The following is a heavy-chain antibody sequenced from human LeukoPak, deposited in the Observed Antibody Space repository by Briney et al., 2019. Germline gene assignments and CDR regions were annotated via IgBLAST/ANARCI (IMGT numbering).Heavy chain of an antibody. V-gene: IGHV3-74*01. D-gene: IGHD1-14*01. CDR3: ARGTICGLDAFDI. CDR1: GFTFSDYW. J-gene: IGHJ3*02. CDR2: INSDGTTT. Sequence: PGGSLRPSCAASGFTFSDYWMHWVRQAPGKGLVWVSRINSDGTTTSYADSVKGRFTISRDNAKNTLYLQMNSLRAEDTVVYYCARGTICGLDAFDIWGQGTMVTVSS.